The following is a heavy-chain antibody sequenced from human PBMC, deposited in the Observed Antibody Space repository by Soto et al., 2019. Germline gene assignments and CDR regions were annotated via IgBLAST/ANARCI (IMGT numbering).Heavy chain of an antibody. Sequence: SETLSLTCTVSGGSISSYYWSWIRQPPGKGLEWIGYIYYSGSTNYNPSLKSRVTISVDTSKNQFSLKLSSVTAADTAVYYCARGGVVTAPFDYWGQGTLVTVS. J-gene: IGHJ4*02. CDR2: IYYSGST. D-gene: IGHD2-21*02. V-gene: IGHV4-59*01. CDR3: ARGGVVTAPFDY. CDR1: GGSISSYY.